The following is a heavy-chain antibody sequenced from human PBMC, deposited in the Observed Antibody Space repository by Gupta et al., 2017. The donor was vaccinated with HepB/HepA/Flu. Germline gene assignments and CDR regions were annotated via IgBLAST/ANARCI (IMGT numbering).Heavy chain of an antibody. CDR2: INPSGGST. CDR1: GSTFTISY. D-gene: IGHD2-2*01. CDR3: ARTYIVVVPAAGEWYFDL. J-gene: IGHJ2*01. Sequence: QAQSAQSGALVTQPGASVKGTCMVSGSTFTISYMHWVRQAPGQGLEWMGIINPSGGSTSYAQKFQGRVTMARDTSTSTVYVELSSQRSEDTAVYYCARTYIVVVPAAGEWYFDLWGRGTLVTVSS. V-gene: IGHV1-46*01.